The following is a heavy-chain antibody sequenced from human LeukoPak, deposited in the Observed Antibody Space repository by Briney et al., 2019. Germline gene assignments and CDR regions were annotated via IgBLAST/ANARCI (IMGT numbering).Heavy chain of an antibody. CDR1: GGSISSGDYY. CDR3: AREGVPAAYFDY. CDR2: IYYSGST. J-gene: IGHJ4*02. V-gene: IGHV4-30-4*01. D-gene: IGHD2-2*01. Sequence: SGTLSLTCAVSGGSISSGDYYWGCIRPPPGKGLEWTGYIYYSGSTYYNPSLKSRVTISVDTSKTQFSLMLSSVTAADTAVYYCAREGVPAAYFDYWGRGTLVTVSS.